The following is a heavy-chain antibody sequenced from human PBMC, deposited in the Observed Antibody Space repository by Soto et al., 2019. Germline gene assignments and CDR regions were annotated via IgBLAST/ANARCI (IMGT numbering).Heavy chain of an antibody. CDR1: GYTFTSYD. CDR3: ARTQNSLGFWSGYSPPDAIDI. J-gene: IGHJ3*02. D-gene: IGHD3-3*01. Sequence: ASVKVSCKASGYTFTSYDINWVRQATGQGLEWMGWMNPNSGNTGYAQKFQGRVTMTRNTSISTAYMELSSLRSEDTAVYYCARTQNSLGFWSGYSPPDAIDIWGPGTMVTVSS. V-gene: IGHV1-8*01. CDR2: MNPNSGNT.